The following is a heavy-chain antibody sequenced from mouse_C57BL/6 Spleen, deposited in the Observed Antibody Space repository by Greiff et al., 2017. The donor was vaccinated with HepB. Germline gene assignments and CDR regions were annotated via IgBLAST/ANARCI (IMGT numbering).Heavy chain of an antibody. CDR1: GYAFSSYW. D-gene: IGHD1-1*01. CDR2: IYPGDGDT. CDR3: ARYYYGSSYIAMDY. J-gene: IGHJ4*01. Sequence: VQLQESGAELVKPGASVKISCKASGYAFSSYWMNWVKQRPGKGLEWIGQIYPGDGDTNYNGKFKGKATLTADKSSSTAYMQLSSLTSEDSAVYFCARYYYGSSYIAMDYWGQGTSVTVSS. V-gene: IGHV1-80*01.